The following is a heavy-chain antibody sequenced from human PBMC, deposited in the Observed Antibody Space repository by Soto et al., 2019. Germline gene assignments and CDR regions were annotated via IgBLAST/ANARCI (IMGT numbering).Heavy chain of an antibody. CDR3: ARGASGRYYMDV. CDR2: IYSDGSRI. D-gene: IGHD3-10*01. CDR1: GFTFSNYW. J-gene: IGHJ6*03. V-gene: IGHV3-74*01. Sequence: EVQLVESGGGLVQPGGSLRLSCAASGFTFSNYWIHWVRQAPGKGLVWVSRIYSDGSRINYADSVRGRFTISRDNAKNTLYLQVNSLGAEDTAVYYCARGASGRYYMDVWGKGTTVTVSS.